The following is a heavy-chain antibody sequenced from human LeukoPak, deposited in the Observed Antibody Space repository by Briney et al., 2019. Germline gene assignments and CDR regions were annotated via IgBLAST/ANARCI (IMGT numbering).Heavy chain of an antibody. V-gene: IGHV3-30*02. CDR1: GFTFSSYG. D-gene: IGHD2-21*02. Sequence: GGSLRLSCAASGFTFSSYGMHWVRQAPGKGLEWVAFIRYDGINKYYADSVKGRFTISRDNSKNTLYLQMNSLRAEDTAVYYCAKSPLAYCGGDCPYAFDIWGQGTMVTVSS. CDR2: IRYDGINK. J-gene: IGHJ3*02. CDR3: AKSPLAYCGGDCPYAFDI.